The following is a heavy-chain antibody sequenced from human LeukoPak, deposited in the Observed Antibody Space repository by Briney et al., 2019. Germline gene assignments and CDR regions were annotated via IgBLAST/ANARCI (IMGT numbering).Heavy chain of an antibody. CDR1: GFTFSSYA. CDR2: ISGSGGST. J-gene: IGHJ4*02. V-gene: IGHV3-23*01. Sequence: PRGSLRLSCAASGFTFSSYAMSWVRQAPGKGLEWVSAISGSGGSTYYADSVKGRFTISRDNSKNTLYLQMNSLRAEDTAVYYCAKDLAGAAAWAYFDYWGQGTLVTVSS. CDR3: AKDLAGAAAWAYFDY. D-gene: IGHD6-13*01.